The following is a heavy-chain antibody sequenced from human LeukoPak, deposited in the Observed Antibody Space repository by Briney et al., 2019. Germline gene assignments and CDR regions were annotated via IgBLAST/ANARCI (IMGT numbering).Heavy chain of an antibody. CDR1: GGSVTSGSYY. CDR3: ARGAALAIDY. V-gene: IGHV4-61*02. Sequence: SETLSLTCSVSGGSVTSGSYYWRWIRQPAGKGLEWIGRISTSGSTHYHPSLKSRVTMSLDTSKNQFSLKLNSLTAADTAVYYCARGAALAIDYWGQGALVTVSS. J-gene: IGHJ4*02. D-gene: IGHD2-15*01. CDR2: ISTSGST.